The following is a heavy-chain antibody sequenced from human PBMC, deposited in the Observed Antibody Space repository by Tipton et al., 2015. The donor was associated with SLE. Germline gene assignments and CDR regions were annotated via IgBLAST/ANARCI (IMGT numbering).Heavy chain of an antibody. CDR1: GDSIGRYY. Sequence: TLSLTCTVSGDSIGRYYWNWIRQPPGKGLEWIGYIYTGGNTNYNSSLKSRVTISLHTSKNQFSLRLSSVTAADTAVYYCARLERRGGCDYWGQGTLVTVSS. J-gene: IGHJ4*02. CDR2: IYTGGNT. CDR3: ARLERRGGCDY. V-gene: IGHV4-4*09. D-gene: IGHD1-1*01.